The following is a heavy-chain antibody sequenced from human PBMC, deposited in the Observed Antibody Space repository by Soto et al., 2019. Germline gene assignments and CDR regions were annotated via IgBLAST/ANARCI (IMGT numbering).Heavy chain of an antibody. Sequence: ASVKVSCKASGYTLTSYGISWVRQAPGQGLEWMGWISAYNGNTNYAQKLQGRVTMTTDTSTSTAYMELRSLRSDDTAVYYCARDLGYSGYDWALTNWGQGTLVTVSS. V-gene: IGHV1-18*01. CDR1: GYTLTSYG. D-gene: IGHD5-12*01. J-gene: IGHJ4*02. CDR3: ARDLGYSGYDWALTN. CDR2: ISAYNGNT.